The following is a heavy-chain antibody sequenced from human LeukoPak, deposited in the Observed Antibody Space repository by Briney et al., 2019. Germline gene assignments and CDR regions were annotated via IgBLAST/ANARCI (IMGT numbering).Heavy chain of an antibody. D-gene: IGHD6-19*01. Sequence: HGESLKISCRASGYSFTIYWIGWVRQLPGRGLEWMGIIYPGDSDTTYSPSFQGQVTISADKSISTAYLQWSSLKASDTAMYYCARLWDSSGWYGYYMDVWGKGTTVTVSS. V-gene: IGHV5-51*01. CDR2: IYPGDSDT. CDR1: GYSFTIYW. J-gene: IGHJ6*03. CDR3: ARLWDSSGWYGYYMDV.